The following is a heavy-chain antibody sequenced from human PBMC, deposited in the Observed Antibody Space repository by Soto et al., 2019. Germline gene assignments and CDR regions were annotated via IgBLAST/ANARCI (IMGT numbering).Heavy chain of an antibody. CDR1: GYTFTSYY. D-gene: IGHD6-19*01. J-gene: IGHJ6*02. V-gene: IGHV1-46*01. Sequence: ASVKVSCKASGYTFTSYYMHWVRRAPGQGLEWMGIINPSGGSTSYAQKFQGRVTMTRDTSTSTVYMELSSLRSEDTAVYYCARDKTYGQWLVPDNYYYYGMDVWGQGTTVTVS. CDR2: INPSGGST. CDR3: ARDKTYGQWLVPDNYYYYGMDV.